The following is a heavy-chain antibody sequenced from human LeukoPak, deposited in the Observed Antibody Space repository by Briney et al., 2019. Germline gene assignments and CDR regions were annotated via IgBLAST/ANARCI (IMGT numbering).Heavy chain of an antibody. D-gene: IGHD4-17*01. CDR1: GLTVSSNY. CDR2: IYRGGPT. CDR3: ARDSYVDSEAVRWFDP. V-gene: IGHV3-66*01. J-gene: IGHJ5*02. Sequence: GGSLRLSCAASGLTVSSNYMSWVRQAPGKGLEWVSVIYRGGPTYYADFVKGRFTISRDNSKNTLYLQMNSLRDEDTAVYYCARDSYVDSEAVRWFDPWGQGTLVTVSS.